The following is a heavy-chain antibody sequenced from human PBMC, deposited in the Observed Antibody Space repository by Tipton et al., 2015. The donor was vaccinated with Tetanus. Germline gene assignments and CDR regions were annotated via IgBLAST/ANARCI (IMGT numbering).Heavy chain of an antibody. CDR2: ITPIFGTT. J-gene: IGHJ4*02. V-gene: IGHV1-69*01. CDR3: ARAPNRISLAYDY. CDR1: GGTFTNYA. Sequence: QVQLVQSGAEMKKPGSSVKVSCKASGGTFTNYALSWVRQAPGQXLEWVGGITPIFGTTNSAPKFQGRVTITADESTNTAYMELSSLRSEDTAVYYCARAPNRISLAYDYWGQGTQITVSS. D-gene: IGHD1-14*01.